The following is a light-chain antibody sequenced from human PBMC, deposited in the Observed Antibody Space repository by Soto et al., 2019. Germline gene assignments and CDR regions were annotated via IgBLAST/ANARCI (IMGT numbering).Light chain of an antibody. CDR1: QSVSDY. CDR3: EQRSIWPLYT. J-gene: IGKJ2*01. CDR2: DAS. V-gene: IGKV3-11*01. Sequence: EIVLTQSLATLSLSPGERATLSCRASQSVSDYLAWYQQKPGQAPRLLIYDASNRATGIPARFSGSGFGTDFTLTISSLEPEDFAVYYCEQRSIWPLYTFGQGTKVDIK.